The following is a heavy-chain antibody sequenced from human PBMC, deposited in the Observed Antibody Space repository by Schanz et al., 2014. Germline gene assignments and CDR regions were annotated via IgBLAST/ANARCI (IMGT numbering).Heavy chain of an antibody. Sequence: EVQLVESGGGLVQPGGSLRLSCAASGFTFSYYNMNWVRQPPGKGLLWVSRVSRDGSETTYVDSVRGRFTISRDTAKNTVFLQMNNLRAEDTAVYYCARGASRDYFAMDVWGQGTTVTVSS. CDR1: GFTFSYYN. J-gene: IGHJ6*02. V-gene: IGHV3-74*02. CDR3: ARGASRDYFAMDV. CDR2: VSRDGSET.